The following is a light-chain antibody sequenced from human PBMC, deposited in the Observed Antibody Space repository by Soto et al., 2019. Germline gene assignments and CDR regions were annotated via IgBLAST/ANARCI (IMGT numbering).Light chain of an antibody. V-gene: IGLV2-8*01. J-gene: IGLJ1*01. Sequence: QSALTQPPSASGSPGQSVTISCTGTSSDIGAYIYVSWYQQHPGKAPKLMISEVSRRPSGVPERFSGSKSGNTASLTVSGLQADDEAHYYCRSYAGSNNFVCGTGTKLTVL. CDR3: RSYAGSNNFV. CDR2: EVS. CDR1: SSDIGAYIY.